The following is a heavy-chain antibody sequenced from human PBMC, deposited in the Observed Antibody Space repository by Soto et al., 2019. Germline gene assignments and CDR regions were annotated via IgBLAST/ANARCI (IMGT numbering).Heavy chain of an antibody. V-gene: IGHV3-74*01. Sequence: EVQLVESGGGLVQPGGSLRLSCAASGFTLSGRSMHWVRQAPGKGLVWVSGIDNAGTDSTYADSVKGRFTSSRDNAKNMLYLQMNRLRVEYTAVYYCARGWFGPDVWGKGTTVTVSS. CDR1: GFTLSGRS. J-gene: IGHJ6*04. CDR3: ARGWFGPDV. D-gene: IGHD3-10*01. CDR2: IDNAGTDS.